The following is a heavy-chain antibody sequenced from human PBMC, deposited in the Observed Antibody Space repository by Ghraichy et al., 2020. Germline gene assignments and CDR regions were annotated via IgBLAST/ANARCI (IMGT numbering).Heavy chain of an antibody. CDR2: IVVGSGNT. CDR1: GFTFTSSA. CDR3: AAGEVYSSSWYYYYYYGMDV. Sequence: NISCKASGFTFTSSAVQWVRQARGQRLEWIGWIVVGSGNTNYAQKFQERVPITRDMSPRTTYMELSSLRSADPAVYYCAAGEVYSSSWYYYYYYGMDVWGQGTTVTVSS. V-gene: IGHV1-58*01. J-gene: IGHJ6*02. D-gene: IGHD6-13*01.